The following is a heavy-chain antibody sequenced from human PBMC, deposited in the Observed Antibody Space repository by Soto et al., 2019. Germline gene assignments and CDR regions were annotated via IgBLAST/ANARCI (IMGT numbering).Heavy chain of an antibody. CDR3: ARQIVGATKNYYYYGMDV. Sequence: KPSETLSLTCAVSGYSISSGYYWGWIRQPPGKGLEWIGSIYHSGSTYYNPSLKSRVTISVDTSKNQFSLKLSSVTAADTAVYYCARQIVGATKNYYYYGMDVWGQGTTVTVSS. D-gene: IGHD1-26*01. CDR1: GYSISSGYY. V-gene: IGHV4-38-2*01. J-gene: IGHJ6*02. CDR2: IYHSGST.